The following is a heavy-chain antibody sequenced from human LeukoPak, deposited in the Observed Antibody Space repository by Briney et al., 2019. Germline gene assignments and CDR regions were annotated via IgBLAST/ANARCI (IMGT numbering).Heavy chain of an antibody. D-gene: IGHD6-19*01. CDR3: ARERSASGWYLDY. CDR2: IYYSGST. J-gene: IGHJ4*02. CDR1: VGSISSGGYY. V-gene: IGHV4-31*03. Sequence: ASQTLSLTCTVSVGSISSGGYYWSWIRQHPGKGLEWIGYIYYSGSTYYNPSLKSRVTISVDTSKNQFSLKLSSVTAADTAVYYCARERSASGWYLDYWGQGTLVTVSS.